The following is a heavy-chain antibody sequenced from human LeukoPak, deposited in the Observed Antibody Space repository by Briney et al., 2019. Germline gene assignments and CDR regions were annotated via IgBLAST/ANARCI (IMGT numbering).Heavy chain of an antibody. V-gene: IGHV3-23*01. CDR2: VSNNCSSS. Sequence: GGSLRLSCAASGFSFSNAWMSWVRQAPGKGLEWVSGVSNNCSSSNYADPALGRFTIFSDNSNNTLYPQTKSLRPDDTAIYYLASARPANDYWGQGTLVTVSS. J-gene: IGHJ4*02. CDR1: GFSFSNAW. CDR3: ASARPANDY.